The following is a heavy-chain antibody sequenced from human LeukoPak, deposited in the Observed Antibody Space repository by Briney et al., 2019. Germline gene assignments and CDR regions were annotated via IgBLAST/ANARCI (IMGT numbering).Heavy chain of an antibody. CDR1: GGPVSSSSYY. CDR2: VYYDGGT. D-gene: IGHD2-15*01. CDR3: ASSQGSCSGGSCYFNY. Sequence: PSETLSLTCTVSGGPVSSSSYYWAWIRQPPGKGLEWIGSVYYDGGTSYSPSLKSRVTISVDTSKNHFSLKLSSVTAADTALYYCASSQGSCSGGSCYFNYWGQGTLVTVSS. J-gene: IGHJ4*02. V-gene: IGHV4-39*07.